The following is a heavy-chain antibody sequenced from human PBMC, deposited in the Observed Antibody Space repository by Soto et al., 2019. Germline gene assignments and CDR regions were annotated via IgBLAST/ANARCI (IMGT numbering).Heavy chain of an antibody. CDR2: IFPRDFDV. J-gene: IGHJ6*02. D-gene: IGHD4-4*01. CDR1: GYTFTNYW. V-gene: IGHV5-51*01. Sequence: GESLKISCQTSGYTFTNYWIGWVRQMPGGGLEWLGLIFPRDFDVRYSPSFEGQVTISADRSTATAFLQWRSLEASDSALYYCARGLTMTTSTTGPADYYYYYYGMDVWGQGTTVTVSS. CDR3: ARGLTMTTSTTGPADYYYYYYGMDV.